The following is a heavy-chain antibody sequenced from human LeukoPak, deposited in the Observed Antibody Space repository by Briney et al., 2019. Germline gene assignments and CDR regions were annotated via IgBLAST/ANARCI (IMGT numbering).Heavy chain of an antibody. D-gene: IGHD6-19*01. CDR2: INPNSGGT. V-gene: IGHV1-2*02. J-gene: IGHJ6*03. Sequence: GASVKVSCKASGYTFTGYYMHWVRQAPGQGLEWMGWINPNSGGTNYAQKFQGRVTMTGDTSISTAYMELSRLRSDDTAVYYCARDLDSSGWGTYYMDVWGKGTTVTISS. CDR1: GYTFTGYY. CDR3: ARDLDSSGWGTYYMDV.